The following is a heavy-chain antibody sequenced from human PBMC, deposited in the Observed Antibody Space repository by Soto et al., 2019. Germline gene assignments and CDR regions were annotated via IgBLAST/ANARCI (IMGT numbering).Heavy chain of an antibody. V-gene: IGHV3-30-3*01. D-gene: IGHD3-22*01. CDR3: ARGTITMIASTAHPFDY. Sequence: GGSLRLSCAASGFTFSSYAMHWVRQAPGKGLEWVAVISYDGSNKYYADSVKGRFTISRDNSKNTLYLQMNSLRAEDTAVYYCARGTITMIASTAHPFDYWGQGTLVTVSS. CDR1: GFTFSSYA. J-gene: IGHJ4*02. CDR2: ISYDGSNK.